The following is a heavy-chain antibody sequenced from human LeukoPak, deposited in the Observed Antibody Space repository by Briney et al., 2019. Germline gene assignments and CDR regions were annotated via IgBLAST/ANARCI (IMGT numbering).Heavy chain of an antibody. J-gene: IGHJ4*02. CDR2: IKQDGSEK. CDR3: ARDTKPSIAVAGTKPYYFDY. CDR1: GFTFSSYW. V-gene: IGHV3-7*01. D-gene: IGHD6-19*01. Sequence: GGSLRLSCAASGFTFSSYWMSWVRQAPGKGLEWVANIKQDGSEKYYVDSVKGRSTISRDNAKNSLYLQMNSLRAEDTAVYYCARDTKPSIAVAGTKPYYFDYWGQGTLVTVSS.